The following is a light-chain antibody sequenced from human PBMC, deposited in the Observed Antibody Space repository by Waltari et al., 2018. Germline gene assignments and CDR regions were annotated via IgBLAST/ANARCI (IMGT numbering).Light chain of an antibody. V-gene: IGKV1-5*03. CDR2: QAS. J-gene: IGKJ1*01. Sequence: DIQMTQSPSTLSASVGDRVTITCRASERISRWLAWYQQIPGMAPKLLIYQASSLEDGVPSRFSGSGFETEFSLSISSLQPEDFTTYYCQQYNTYPWTFGQGTKVEIK. CDR1: ERISRW. CDR3: QQYNTYPWT.